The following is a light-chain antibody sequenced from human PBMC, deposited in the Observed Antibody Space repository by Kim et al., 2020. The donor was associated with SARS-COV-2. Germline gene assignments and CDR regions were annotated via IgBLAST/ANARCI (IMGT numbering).Light chain of an antibody. CDR2: GKN. CDR3: NSRDSSGNHLRV. Sequence: LGQTVRITCQGDSLRSYYASWYQQKPGQAPVLVIYGKNDRPSGIPDRFSGSSSGNRAALTITGAQAEDEADYYCNSRDSSGNHLRVFGGGTQLTVL. CDR1: SLRSYY. V-gene: IGLV3-19*01. J-gene: IGLJ3*02.